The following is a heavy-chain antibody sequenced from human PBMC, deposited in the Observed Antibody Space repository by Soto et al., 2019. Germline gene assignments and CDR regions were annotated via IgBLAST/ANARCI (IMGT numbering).Heavy chain of an antibody. CDR3: ASLPLSIAVAGKGEAFDI. V-gene: IGHV5-51*01. Sequence: GESLKISCKGSGYSFTSYWICWVRQMPVKGLEWMGIIYPGDSDTRYSPSFQGQVTISADKSISTAYLQWSSLKASDTAMYYCASLPLSIAVAGKGEAFDIWGQGTMVTVSS. J-gene: IGHJ3*02. CDR1: GYSFTSYW. D-gene: IGHD6-19*01. CDR2: IYPGDSDT.